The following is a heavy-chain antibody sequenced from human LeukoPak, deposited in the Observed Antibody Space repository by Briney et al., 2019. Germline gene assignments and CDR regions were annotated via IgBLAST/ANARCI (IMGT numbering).Heavy chain of an antibody. D-gene: IGHD3-22*01. CDR1: GFTFSSYA. CDR2: VSYDGSNK. CDR3: ARDQVTIAAYDIDAFDI. V-gene: IGHV3-30-3*01. J-gene: IGHJ3*02. Sequence: GGSLRLSCAASGFTFSSYAMHWVRQAPGKGLEWVAVVSYDGSNKYYADSVKGRFTISRDNSKNTLYLQMNSPRAEDTAVYYCARDQVTIAAYDIDAFDIWGQGTMVTVSS.